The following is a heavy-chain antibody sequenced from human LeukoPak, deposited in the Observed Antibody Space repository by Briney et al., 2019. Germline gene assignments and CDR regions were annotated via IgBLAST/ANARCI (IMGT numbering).Heavy chain of an antibody. CDR1: GFTFSSYA. D-gene: IGHD2-2*01. V-gene: IGHV3-30-3*01. CDR2: ISYDGSNK. CDR3: ARGNEADIVVLPPFDY. Sequence: PGRSLRLSCAASGFTFSSYAMHWVRQAPGKGLEWVAVISYDGSNKYYADSVKGRFTISRDNSKNTLYLQMNSLRTEDTAVYYCARGNEADIVVLPPFDYWGQGTLVTVSS. J-gene: IGHJ4*02.